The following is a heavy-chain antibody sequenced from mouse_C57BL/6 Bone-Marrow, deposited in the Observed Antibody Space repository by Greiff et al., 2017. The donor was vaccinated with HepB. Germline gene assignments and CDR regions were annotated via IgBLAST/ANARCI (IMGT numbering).Heavy chain of an antibody. V-gene: IGHV1-64*01. J-gene: IGHJ1*03. CDR1: GYTFTSYW. CDR2: IHPNSGST. CDR3: ASITTVVDWYFDV. D-gene: IGHD1-1*01. Sequence: VQLQQPGAELVKPGASVKLSCKASGYTFTSYWMHWVKQRPGQGLEWIGMIHPNSGSTNYNEKFKSKATLTVDKSSSTAYMQLSSLTSEDSAVYYCASITTVVDWYFDVLGTGTTVTVSS.